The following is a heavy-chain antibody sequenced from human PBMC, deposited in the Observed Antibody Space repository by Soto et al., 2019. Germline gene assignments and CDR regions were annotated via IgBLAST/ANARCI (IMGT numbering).Heavy chain of an antibody. CDR1: GGSIRGYY. D-gene: IGHD3-10*01. J-gene: IGHJ6*02. CDR2: INGNGGT. CDR3: ARGRYSYETIYYKFYYSALDV. V-gene: IGHV4-34*01. Sequence: SETLSLTXGVYGGSIRGYYLSWIRQSPGKGLEWIGDINGNGGTNYNPSLKSRVTTSLDTSKKQVSLMVSSVTAADTAVYYCARGRYSYETIYYKFYYSALDVWGQGTTVTVSS.